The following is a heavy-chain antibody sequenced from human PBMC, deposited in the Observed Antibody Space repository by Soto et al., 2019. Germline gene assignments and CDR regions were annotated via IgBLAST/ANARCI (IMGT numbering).Heavy chain of an antibody. J-gene: IGHJ4*02. CDR1: GFTFSSYW. CDR2: INSDGSST. V-gene: IGHV3-74*01. Sequence: EVQLVESGGGLVQPGGSLRLSCAASGFTFSSYWMHWVRQAPGKGLVWVSRINSDGSSTSYADSVKGRFTISRDNAKNTLYLQMNSLRAEDTAVYYCARGPVNIVDTMALTFDYWGQGTLVTVSS. D-gene: IGHD5-12*01. CDR3: ARGPVNIVDTMALTFDY.